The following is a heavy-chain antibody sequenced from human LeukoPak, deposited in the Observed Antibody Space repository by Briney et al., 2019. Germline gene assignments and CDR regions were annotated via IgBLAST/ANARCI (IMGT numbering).Heavy chain of an antibody. CDR3: APSGTYRSTDYYFDY. D-gene: IGHD1-26*01. V-gene: IGHV1-2*02. J-gene: IGHJ4*02. CDR2: INPDSGGT. Sequence: ASVKVSCKASGYTFTGYYMHWVRQAPGQGLEWMGWINPDSGGTNYAHKFQGRVTMTRDTFISTAYMELSRLRSDDTAVYFCAPSGTYRSTDYYFDYWGPGTLVTVSS. CDR1: GYTFTGYY.